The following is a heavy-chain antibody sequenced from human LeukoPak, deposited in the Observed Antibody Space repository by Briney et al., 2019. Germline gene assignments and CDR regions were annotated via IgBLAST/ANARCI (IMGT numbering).Heavy chain of an antibody. D-gene: IGHD1-7*01. CDR3: ARDAELGYYYMDV. Sequence: ASVKVSCKASGYTFSGYYMHWVRQAPGQGLEWMGWINPNSGGTNYAQKFQGRVTMTRDTSISTAYMELSRLRSDDTAVYYCARDAELGYYYMDVWGKGTTVTVSS. CDR2: INPNSGGT. V-gene: IGHV1-2*02. J-gene: IGHJ6*03. CDR1: GYTFSGYY.